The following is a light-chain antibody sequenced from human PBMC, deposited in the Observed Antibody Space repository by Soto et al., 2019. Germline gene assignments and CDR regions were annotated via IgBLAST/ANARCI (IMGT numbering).Light chain of an antibody. CDR3: QQNDVSPRT. CDR2: DAS. J-gene: IGKJ1*01. V-gene: IGKV1-39*01. Sequence: DLQMTQSPSSLSASVGDRVSITCRASQSISSYLNWYQQKPGKAPKLLIYDASRLQSGVPSRFSGSGYGTDFTLTITSLQPEDFATYYCQQNDVSPRTFGQGTKVEIK. CDR1: QSISSY.